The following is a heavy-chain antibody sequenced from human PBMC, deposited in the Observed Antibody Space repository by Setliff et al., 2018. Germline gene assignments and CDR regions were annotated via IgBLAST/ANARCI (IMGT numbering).Heavy chain of an antibody. CDR2: IYPGDSHT. J-gene: IGHJ5*02. CDR3: ARQKSTGSGNNWFDP. V-gene: IGHV5-51*01. D-gene: IGHD3-10*01. CDR1: GYSFTSYW. Sequence: GESLKISCKGSGYSFTSYWIGWVRQMPGKGLEWMGIIYPGDSHTRYNPSFQGRVTMSADKSINTAYLQWSSLKASDTAIYYCARQKSTGSGNNWFDPWGQGTLVTVSS.